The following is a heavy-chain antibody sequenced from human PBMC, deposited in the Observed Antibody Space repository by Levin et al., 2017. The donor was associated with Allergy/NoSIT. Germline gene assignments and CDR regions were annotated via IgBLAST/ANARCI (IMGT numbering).Heavy chain of an antibody. CDR3: ATTEYSSSPYYYYGMDV. J-gene: IGHJ6*02. Sequence: GESLKISCAASGFTFSSYGMHWVRQAPGKGLEWVAVIWYDGSNKYYADSVKGRFTISRDNSKNTLYLQMNSLRAEDTAVYYCATTEYSSSPYYYYGMDVWGQGTTVTVSS. CDR1: GFTFSSYG. D-gene: IGHD6-6*01. V-gene: IGHV3-33*01. CDR2: IWYDGSNK.